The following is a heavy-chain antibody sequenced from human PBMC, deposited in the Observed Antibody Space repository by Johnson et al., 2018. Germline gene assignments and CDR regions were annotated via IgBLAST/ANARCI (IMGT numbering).Heavy chain of an antibody. CDR1: GFTFSDYY. Sequence: QVQLVESGGGLVKPGGSLRLSCAASGFTFSDYYMSWIRQAPGKGLEWVSYISGSGSIIYYADSVKGRFSISRDNAKNSLSLQMNSLRAEDTAVYYCAKSIGDGISRAYAFHSWGQGTMVTVSS. J-gene: IGHJ3*02. D-gene: IGHD2-8*01. CDR3: AKSIGDGISRAYAFHS. V-gene: IGHV3-11*01. CDR2: ISGSGSII.